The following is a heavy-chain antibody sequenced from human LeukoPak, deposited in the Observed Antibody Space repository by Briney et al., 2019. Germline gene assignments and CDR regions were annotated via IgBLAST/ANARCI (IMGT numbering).Heavy chain of an antibody. Sequence: GGSLRLSCAASGFTFSSYEMNWVRQAPGKGLEWVSYISSSGSTIYYADSVKGRFTISRDNAKNSLYLQMNSLRAEDTAVYYCAELGITMIGGVWGKGTTVTISS. CDR2: ISSSGSTI. D-gene: IGHD3-10*02. CDR1: GFTFSSYE. V-gene: IGHV3-48*03. J-gene: IGHJ6*04. CDR3: AELGITMIGGV.